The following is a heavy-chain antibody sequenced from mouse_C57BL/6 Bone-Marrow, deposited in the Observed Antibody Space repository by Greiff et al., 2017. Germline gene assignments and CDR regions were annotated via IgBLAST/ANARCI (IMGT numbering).Heavy chain of an antibody. CDR1: GFTFSDYY. CDR3: ARIYYSGSSGYAMDY. V-gene: IGHV5-16*01. CDR2: INYDGSST. J-gene: IGHJ4*01. D-gene: IGHD1-1*01. Sequence: EVQLVESEGGLVQPGSSMKLSCTASGFTFSDYYMAWVRQVPEKGLEWVANINYDGSSTYYLDSLKSRFIISRDNAKNILYLQMSSLKSEDTATXYCARIYYSGSSGYAMDYWGQGTSVTVSS.